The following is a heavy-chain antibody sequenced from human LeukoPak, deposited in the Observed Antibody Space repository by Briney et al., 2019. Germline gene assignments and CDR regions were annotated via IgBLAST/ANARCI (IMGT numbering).Heavy chain of an antibody. CDR2: ISYDGSNK. Sequence: WGSLTLTCAASGFTFSSYALHWIRQAPGKGLEWVAVISYDGSNKYYADSVKGRFTISRDNSKNTLYLQMNSLRAEDTAVYYCARSSSSVAPHYFDYRGQGTLVTVSS. D-gene: IGHD6-6*01. V-gene: IGHV3-30*04. CDR3: ARSSSSVAPHYFDY. CDR1: GFTFSSYA. J-gene: IGHJ4*02.